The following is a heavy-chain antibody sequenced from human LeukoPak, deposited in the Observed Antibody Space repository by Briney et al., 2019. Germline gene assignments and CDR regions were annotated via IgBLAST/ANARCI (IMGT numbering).Heavy chain of an antibody. CDR1: EYSFTSYW. V-gene: IGHV5-51*01. CDR2: IHPGDSDT. Sequence: GESLKISCKGSEYSFTSYWIAWVLQTPGKGLEWMVIIHPGDSDTRYSPSFQGQVTISADKSISTAYLQLNSLKASDTAIYYCARQDGVARHYFDYWGQGTLVTVSS. D-gene: IGHD3-3*01. CDR3: ARQDGVARHYFDY. J-gene: IGHJ4*02.